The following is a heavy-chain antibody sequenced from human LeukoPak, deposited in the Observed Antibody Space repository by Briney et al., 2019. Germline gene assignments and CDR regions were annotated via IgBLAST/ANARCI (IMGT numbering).Heavy chain of an antibody. CDR1: GSIFNSYW. CDR3: ARERNVAVVTAFDV. Sequence: PGGSLRLSCAGSGSIFNSYWMSWVRQAPGKGLEWVGNTKQDGSEKYYLDSVKGRFTISRDNAKNSLYLQMNTLRPEDTAVYYCARERNVAVVTAFDVWGQGTMVTVSS. V-gene: IGHV3-7*01. D-gene: IGHD2-2*01. J-gene: IGHJ3*01. CDR2: TKQDGSEK.